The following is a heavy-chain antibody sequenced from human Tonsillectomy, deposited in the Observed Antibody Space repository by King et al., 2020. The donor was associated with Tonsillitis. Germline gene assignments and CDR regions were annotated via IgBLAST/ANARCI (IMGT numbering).Heavy chain of an antibody. V-gene: IGHV4-30-2*01. Sequence: LQLQESGSGLVKPSQTLSLTCAVSGGSISSGGYSWRWIRQPPGKGLEWIGYIYHSGSTYYNPSLKSRVTISVDRSKNQFSLKLSSVTAADTAVYYCASLTIFGAGVDYWGQGTLVTVSS. CDR2: IYHSGST. CDR3: ASLTIFGAGVDY. D-gene: IGHD3-3*01. CDR1: GGSISSGGYS. J-gene: IGHJ4*02.